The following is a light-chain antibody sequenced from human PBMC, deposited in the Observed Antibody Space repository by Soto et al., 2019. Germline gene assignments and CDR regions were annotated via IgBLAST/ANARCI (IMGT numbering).Light chain of an antibody. CDR2: DTS. CDR3: QQYGTSEII. Sequence: EIVLTQSPGTLSLSPGERATLSSGASQSLSNSFIAWYQQKPGQAPRLLIYDTSSRATGIPDRFSGSGSGTDFTLTISRLEPEDFAVYFCQQYGTSEIIFGQGTRLEI. J-gene: IGKJ5*01. V-gene: IGKV3-20*01. CDR1: QSLSNSF.